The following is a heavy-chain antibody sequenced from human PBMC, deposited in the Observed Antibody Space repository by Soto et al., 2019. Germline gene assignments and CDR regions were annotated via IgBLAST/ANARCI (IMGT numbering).Heavy chain of an antibody. CDR2: IYPGDSDT. J-gene: IGHJ6*02. V-gene: IGHV5-51*01. D-gene: IGHD6-13*01. Sequence: GESLKISCKGSGYSFTSYWIGWVRQMPGKGLEWMGIIYPGDSDTRYSPSFQGQVTISADKSISTAYLQWSSLKASDTAMYYCARRGSWMSGIRGGMDVWGQGTTVTVSS. CDR1: GYSFTSYW. CDR3: ARRGSWMSGIRGGMDV.